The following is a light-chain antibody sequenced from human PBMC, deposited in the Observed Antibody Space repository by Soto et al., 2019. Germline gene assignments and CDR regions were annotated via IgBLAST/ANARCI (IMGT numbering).Light chain of an antibody. CDR1: QSISSQ. Sequence: EIVLTQSPATLSLSPGERATLSCRASQSISSQLAWYQQKPGQAPRLLIYAASNRATGIPDRFSGSGSGTDFTLTISSLQSEDFASYYCQQLDRYPFTFGGGTKVDIK. V-gene: IGKV3-11*01. J-gene: IGKJ4*01. CDR2: AAS. CDR3: QQLDRYPFT.